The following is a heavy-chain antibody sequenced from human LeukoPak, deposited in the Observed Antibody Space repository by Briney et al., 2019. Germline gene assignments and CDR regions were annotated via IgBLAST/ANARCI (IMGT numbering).Heavy chain of an antibody. CDR3: AATVHYCSGGGCYNYYYGMDV. Sequence: AASVKVSCKASGFTFTSSAMQWVRQARGQRLEWIGWIVVGSGHTNYAQKFQERVTITRDMSTSTAYMEVSSLRSEDAAVYYCAATVHYCSGGGCYNYYYGMDVWGQGTTVTVSS. CDR1: GFTFTSSA. D-gene: IGHD2-15*01. J-gene: IGHJ6*02. CDR2: IVVGSGHT. V-gene: IGHV1-58*02.